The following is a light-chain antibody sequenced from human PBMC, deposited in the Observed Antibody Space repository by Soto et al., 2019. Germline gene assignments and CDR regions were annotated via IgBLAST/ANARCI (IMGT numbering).Light chain of an antibody. CDR3: QQYATSPS. V-gene: IGKV3-20*01. CDR2: SAT. J-gene: IGKJ5*01. Sequence: EIGLTQSPGTLSLSPGERATVSCRASESVSGRQLAWYQQKPGQAPRLIMYSATNRATGIPDRFGGSVSGTDFTLTISSLEPEDFAVFYCQQYATSPSFGQGTRLEI. CDR1: ESVSGRQ.